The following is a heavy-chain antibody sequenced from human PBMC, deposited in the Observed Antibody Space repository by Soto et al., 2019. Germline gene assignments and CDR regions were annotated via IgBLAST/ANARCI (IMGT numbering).Heavy chain of an antibody. CDR2: ISGSGGST. CDR3: AKEMGIGSGWYDYNCLDY. J-gene: IGHJ4*02. CDR1: GFTFSSYA. Sequence: GGSLRLSCAASGFTFSSYAMSWVRQAPGKGLEWVSAISGSGGSTYYADSVKGRFTISRDNSKNTLYLQMNSLRAEDTAVYYCAKEMGIGSGWYDYNCLDYWGQGTLVTVSS. V-gene: IGHV3-23*01. D-gene: IGHD6-19*01.